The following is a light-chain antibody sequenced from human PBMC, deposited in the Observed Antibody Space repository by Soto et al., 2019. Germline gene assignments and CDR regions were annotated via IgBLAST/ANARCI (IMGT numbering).Light chain of an antibody. J-gene: IGKJ1*01. Sequence: DIPMTQSPSTLSASVGDRVTITCRASQNVNTWLAWYQQKPGKAPKLLIYKASNLESGVPPRFSGSGSGTDFTLSISSLQPDDFATYHCQQYNTSPWTFGQGTKVEIK. CDR3: QQYNTSPWT. V-gene: IGKV1-5*03. CDR2: KAS. CDR1: QNVNTW.